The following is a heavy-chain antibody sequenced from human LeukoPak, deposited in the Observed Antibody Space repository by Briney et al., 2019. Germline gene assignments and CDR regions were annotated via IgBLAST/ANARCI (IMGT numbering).Heavy chain of an antibody. CDR3: AREGESPYFDL. CDR2: MYYSGST. D-gene: IGHD3-10*01. CDR1: GASISSYY. J-gene: IGHJ2*01. V-gene: IGHV4-59*01. Sequence: PSETLSLTCTVSGASISSYYWSWIRQPPGRGLEWIGYMYYSGSTNYNPSLKSRVTISVEPSKNQVSLKLSSVTAADTAVYYCAREGESPYFDLWGRGTLVTVSS.